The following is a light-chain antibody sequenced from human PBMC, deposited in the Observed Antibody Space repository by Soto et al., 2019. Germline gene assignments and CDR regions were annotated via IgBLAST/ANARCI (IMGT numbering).Light chain of an antibody. CDR1: QTISSY. V-gene: IGKV3-11*01. Sequence: EIVLTQYTGTLSLSPGERATLSCRASQTISSYLAWYQLKRGQAPRLLIYDASNRATGIPARFSGSGSGTDSTLTISSLEPEDFAVYYCQQRSDWPRITFGQGRLLEV. CDR3: QQRSDWPRIT. CDR2: DAS. J-gene: IGKJ5*01.